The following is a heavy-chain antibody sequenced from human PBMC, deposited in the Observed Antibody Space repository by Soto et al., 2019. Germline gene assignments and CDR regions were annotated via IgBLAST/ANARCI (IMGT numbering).Heavy chain of an antibody. CDR1: GGSISSDNW. V-gene: IGHV4-4*02. J-gene: IGHJ4*02. CDR3: ARSTVTEDC. CDR2: IYHSGST. Sequence: QVQLQGSGPGLVKPSGTLSLTCAVSGGSISSDNWWSWVRQPPGKGLEWIGEIYHSGSTNYNPSLXXRXTXXIAKSKTQFSLELTSVTAADTAVYYCARSTVTEDCWGQGALVTVSS. D-gene: IGHD4-17*01.